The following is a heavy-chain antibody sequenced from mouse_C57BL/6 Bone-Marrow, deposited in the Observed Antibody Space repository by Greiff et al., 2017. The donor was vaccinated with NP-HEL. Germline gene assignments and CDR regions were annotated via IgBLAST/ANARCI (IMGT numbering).Heavy chain of an antibody. CDR2: INPSSGYT. D-gene: IGHD2-4*01. Sequence: VQLQQSGAELAKPGASVKLSCKASGYTFTSYWMHWVKQRPGQGLEWIGYINPSSGYTKYNQKFKDKATFTADKSSSTAYIQLSILTYEDSAVYYCARSDYDWFAYWGQGTLVTVSA. CDR1: GYTFTSYW. J-gene: IGHJ3*01. V-gene: IGHV1-7*01. CDR3: ARSDYDWFAY.